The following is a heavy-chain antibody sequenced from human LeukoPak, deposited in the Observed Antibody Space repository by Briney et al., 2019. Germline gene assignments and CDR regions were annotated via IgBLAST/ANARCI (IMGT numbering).Heavy chain of an antibody. CDR3: AKASSYVLYDSSGSAVLFDY. V-gene: IGHV3-9*01. CDR1: GFNFVDYA. D-gene: IGHD3-22*01. CDR2: ISYNSGTI. Sequence: PGRSLRLSCAASGFNFVDYAMHWVRQVPGKGLEWVSGISYNSGTIVYADSVKGRFTISRDNARNSLFLQMNSLRPEDRALYYCAKASSYVLYDSSGSAVLFDYWGQGTLVTVSS. J-gene: IGHJ4*02.